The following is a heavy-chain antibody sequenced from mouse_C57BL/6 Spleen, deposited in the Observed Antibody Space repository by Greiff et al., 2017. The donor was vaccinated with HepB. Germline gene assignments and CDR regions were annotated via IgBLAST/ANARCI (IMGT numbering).Heavy chain of an antibody. CDR2: IDPSDSYT. J-gene: IGHJ2*01. D-gene: IGHD2-2*01. Sequence: VQLQQPGAELVMPGASVKLSCKASGYTFTSYWMHWVKQRPGQGLVWIGEIDPSDSYTNYNQKFKGKSTLTVDKSSSTAYMQLSSLTSEDAAVYYCARGLPPFDYWGQGTTLTVSS. CDR3: ARGLPPFDY. CDR1: GYTFTSYW. V-gene: IGHV1-69*01.